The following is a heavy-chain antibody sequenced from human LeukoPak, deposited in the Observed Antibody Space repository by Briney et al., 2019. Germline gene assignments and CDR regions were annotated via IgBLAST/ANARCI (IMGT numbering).Heavy chain of an antibody. Sequence: SVKVSCKASGYTFTGYYMHWVRQAPGQGLEWMGGIIPIFGTANYAQKFQGRVTITTDESTSTAYMELSSLRSEDTAVYYCATRGYSYGLFDYWGQGTLVTVSS. CDR3: ATRGYSYGLFDY. V-gene: IGHV1-69*05. D-gene: IGHD5-18*01. J-gene: IGHJ4*02. CDR2: IIPIFGTA. CDR1: GYTFTGYY.